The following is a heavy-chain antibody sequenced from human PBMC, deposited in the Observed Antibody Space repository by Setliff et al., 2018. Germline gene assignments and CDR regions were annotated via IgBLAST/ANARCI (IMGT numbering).Heavy chain of an antibody. Sequence: GASVKVSCKASGYTFTRYGISWVRQAPGQGLEWMGWISAYNGNTNYAQKLQGRVTMTTDTSTSTAYMELRSLRSDDTAVYYCARVNPTMITFGGVIVIWFDRWRKGTLVTVSS. CDR3: ARVNPTMITFGGVIVIWFDR. CDR1: GYTFTRYG. D-gene: IGHD3-16*02. J-gene: IGHJ5*02. V-gene: IGHV1-18*01. CDR2: ISAYNGNT.